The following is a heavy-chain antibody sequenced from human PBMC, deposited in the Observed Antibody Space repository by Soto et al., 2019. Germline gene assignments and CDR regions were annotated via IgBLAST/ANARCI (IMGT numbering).Heavy chain of an antibody. CDR2: ISGGGGDT. J-gene: IGHJ6*02. V-gene: IGHV3-23*01. CDR3: AKTQQWGLPLSGGMDV. CDR1: GFTFSTYG. D-gene: IGHD6-19*01. Sequence: EVQLLESGGGLVQPRGSLRLSCAASGFTFSTYGMCWVRQAPGKGLEWVSVISGGGGDTYYAGSVKGRFTISRDNSKNTLYLEMNSLRAEDTAVYYCAKTQQWGLPLSGGMDVWGQGTTVTVSS.